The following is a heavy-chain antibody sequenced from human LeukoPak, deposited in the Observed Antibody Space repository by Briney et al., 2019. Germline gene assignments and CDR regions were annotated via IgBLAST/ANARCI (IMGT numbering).Heavy chain of an antibody. Sequence: GRSLRLSGAASGFTFSSYAMHWVRQAPGKGLEWVAVISYDGSNKYYADSVKGRFTISRDNSKNTLYLQMNSLRAEDTAVYYCARDRFYDSSGYYFDYWGQGTLVTVSS. D-gene: IGHD3-22*01. CDR3: ARDRFYDSSGYYFDY. V-gene: IGHV3-30*01. CDR2: ISYDGSNK. J-gene: IGHJ4*02. CDR1: GFTFSSYA.